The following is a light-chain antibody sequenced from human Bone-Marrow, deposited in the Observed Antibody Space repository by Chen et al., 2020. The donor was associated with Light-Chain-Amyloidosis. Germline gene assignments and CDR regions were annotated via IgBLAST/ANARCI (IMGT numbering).Light chain of an antibody. Sequence: EIVLTQSPATLSLSPGERATLSCRASQSVSSFLAWYQQKPGQSPRLLIYGASNRATGIPARFSGSGPGTDFTLTISSLESEDFAVYYCQQRSDWPLTFGGGTKVEIK. J-gene: IGKJ4*01. CDR1: QSVSSF. CDR3: QQRSDWPLT. V-gene: IGKV3-11*01. CDR2: GAS.